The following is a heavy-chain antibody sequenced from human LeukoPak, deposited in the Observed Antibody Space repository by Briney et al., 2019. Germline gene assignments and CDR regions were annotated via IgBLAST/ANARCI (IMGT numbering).Heavy chain of an antibody. CDR3: ASYCSGGSCHDY. J-gene: IGHJ4*02. Sequence: GGSLRLSCAASGXTFSSYAMTWVRQVPGTGLEWVSGFTGSGGRTYYADSVKGRFTISRDNSKNTLYLQMNSLRAEDTAVYYCASYCSGGSCHDYWGQGTLVTV. CDR2: FTGSGGRT. D-gene: IGHD2-15*01. V-gene: IGHV3-23*01. CDR1: GXTFSSYA.